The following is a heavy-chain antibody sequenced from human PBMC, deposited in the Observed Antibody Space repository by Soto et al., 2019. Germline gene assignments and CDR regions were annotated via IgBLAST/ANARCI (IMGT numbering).Heavy chain of an antibody. CDR3: PRLVAVAGTYYYYGMDV. D-gene: IGHD6-19*01. Sequence: PSETLSLTXTVSGGSISSSSYYWGWIRQPPGKGLEWIGSIYYSGSTYYNPSLKSRVTISVDTSKNQFSLKLSSVTAADTAVYYCPRLVAVAGTYYYYGMDVWGQGTTVTVSS. CDR2: IYYSGST. J-gene: IGHJ6*02. CDR1: GGSISSSSYY. V-gene: IGHV4-39*01.